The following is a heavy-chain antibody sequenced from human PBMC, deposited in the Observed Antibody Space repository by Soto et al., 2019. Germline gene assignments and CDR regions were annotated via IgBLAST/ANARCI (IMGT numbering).Heavy chain of an antibody. CDR2: ISYDGSNK. Sequence: QVQLVESGGGVVQPGRSLRLSCAASGFTFSSYGMHWVRQAPGKGLEWVAVISYDGSNKYYADSVKGRFTISRDNSKNTLYLQMNSLRAEDTAVYYCAKDLGLYYYYGMDGWGQGTTVTVSS. CDR1: GFTFSSYG. V-gene: IGHV3-30*18. CDR3: AKDLGLYYYYGMDG. J-gene: IGHJ6*02.